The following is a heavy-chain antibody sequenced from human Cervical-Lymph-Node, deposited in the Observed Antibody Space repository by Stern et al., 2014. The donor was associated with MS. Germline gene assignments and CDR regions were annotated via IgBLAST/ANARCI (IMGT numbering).Heavy chain of an antibody. J-gene: IGHJ6*02. D-gene: IGHD4-17*01. CDR1: GYTFTSYA. V-gene: IGHV1-3*01. CDR3: ARFVSGDRPYGMDV. CDR2: INDGNGNK. Sequence: QVQLVQSGAEVKKPGASVKVSCKASGYTFTSYAMHWVRQAPGQRLEWMGWINDGNGNKKYSQKFQGRVPITRDQSASKAYMELSSLRSEDTAVYYCARFVSGDRPYGMDVWGQGTTVTVSS.